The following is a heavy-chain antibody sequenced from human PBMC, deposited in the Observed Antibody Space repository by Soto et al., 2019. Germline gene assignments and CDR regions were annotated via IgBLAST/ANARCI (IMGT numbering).Heavy chain of an antibody. Sequence: SETLSLTCTVSGGSINSYYWSWIRQPPGKGLEWIGYIYYSGSTNYNPSLKSRVTISVDTSKNQFSLKLSSVTAADTAVYYCARVRGNYYDSSGYYSGEYYFDYWGQGTLVTVSS. CDR3: ARVRGNYYDSSGYYSGEYYFDY. V-gene: IGHV4-59*08. D-gene: IGHD3-22*01. CDR2: IYYSGST. J-gene: IGHJ4*02. CDR1: GGSINSYY.